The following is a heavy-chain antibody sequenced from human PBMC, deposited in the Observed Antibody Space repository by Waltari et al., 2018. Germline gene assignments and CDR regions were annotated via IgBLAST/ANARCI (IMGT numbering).Heavy chain of an antibody. J-gene: IGHJ4*02. Sequence: QITLKESGPTLVKPTQTLTLTCTFSGFSLSTSGVGVGWIRQRPGKALEWLALIYWNDDKRYSPSLKSRLTITKDTSKNQVVLTMTNMDPVDTATYYCAHRHEQLVLGVTSGFDYWGQGTLVTVSS. CDR1: GFSLSTSGVG. D-gene: IGHD6-6*01. CDR3: AHRHEQLVLGVTSGFDY. V-gene: IGHV2-5*01. CDR2: IYWNDDK.